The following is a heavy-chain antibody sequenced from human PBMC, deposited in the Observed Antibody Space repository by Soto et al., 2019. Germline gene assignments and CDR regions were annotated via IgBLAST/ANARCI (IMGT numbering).Heavy chain of an antibody. CDR2: IYYSGST. D-gene: IGHD5-18*01. CDR3: ARGAMVTKLHFDY. CDR1: GGSISSGGYY. Sequence: SETLSLTCTVSGGSISSGGYYWSWIRQHPGKGLEWIGYIYYSGSTYYNPSLKSRVTISVDTSKNQFSLKLSSVTAADTAVYYCARGAMVTKLHFDYWGQGTLVTVSP. J-gene: IGHJ4*02. V-gene: IGHV4-31*03.